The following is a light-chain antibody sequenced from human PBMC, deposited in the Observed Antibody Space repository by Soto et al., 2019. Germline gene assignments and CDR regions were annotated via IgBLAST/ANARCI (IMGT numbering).Light chain of an antibody. J-gene: IGKJ4*01. V-gene: IGKV3D-15*01. Sequence: EIVMTQSPATPSVSPGERATLSCRASQSVSSNLAWYQQKPGQAPRLLIYGASTRATGIPARFSGSGSGTEFTLTISSLQSEDFAVYYCQQYNNWPPGLTFGGGTKVDIK. CDR2: GAS. CDR1: QSVSSN. CDR3: QQYNNWPPGLT.